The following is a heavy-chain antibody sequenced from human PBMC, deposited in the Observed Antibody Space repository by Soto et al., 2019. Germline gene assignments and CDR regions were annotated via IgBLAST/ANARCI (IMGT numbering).Heavy chain of an antibody. Sequence: GASVKVSCKASGGTFSSYTISWVRQAPGQGLEWMGRIIPILDIANYAQKFKGRVTITADKSTSTANMKLSSLRSKDTTVYYYARASFYYGNAFGGMDVWGQGTTVTVSS. CDR3: ARASFYYGNAFGGMDV. J-gene: IGHJ6*02. CDR1: GGTFSSYT. V-gene: IGHV1-69*02. CDR2: IIPILDIA. D-gene: IGHD3-10*01.